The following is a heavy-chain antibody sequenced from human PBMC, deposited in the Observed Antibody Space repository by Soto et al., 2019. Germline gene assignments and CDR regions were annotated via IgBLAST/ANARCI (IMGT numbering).Heavy chain of an antibody. CDR2: IIPLFDSA. V-gene: IGHV1-69*06. D-gene: IGHD3-3*01. CDR1: GDTFSNQA. CDR3: AASTFQSGVSGYFHLDH. J-gene: IGHJ4*02. Sequence: SVKVSCKTSGDTFSNQAISWVRQAPGQGLEWMGGIIPLFDSASYAQRSHDRVTITADKFTNTVYMELRSLTSEDTAVYYCAASTFQSGVSGYFHLDHWGQGXLVTVYS.